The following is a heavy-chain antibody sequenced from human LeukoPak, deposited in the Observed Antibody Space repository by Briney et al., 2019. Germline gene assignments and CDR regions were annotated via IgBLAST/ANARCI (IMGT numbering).Heavy chain of an antibody. Sequence: GGSLRLSCAASGFTFSDLWMSWVRQTPGRGLEWVGRIKSKTDGGETDYAAPVNGRFTISRDDSKNTVFLQMNSQTTEDTAVYYCATYYYDSSGYKLLDYWGQGTLVTVSS. CDR1: GFTFSDLW. CDR3: ATYYYDSSGYKLLDY. D-gene: IGHD3-22*01. V-gene: IGHV3-15*01. CDR2: IKSKTDGGET. J-gene: IGHJ4*02.